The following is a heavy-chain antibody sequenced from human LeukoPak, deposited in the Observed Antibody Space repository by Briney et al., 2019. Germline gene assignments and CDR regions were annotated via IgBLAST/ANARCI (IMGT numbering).Heavy chain of an antibody. J-gene: IGHJ6*02. V-gene: IGHV4-4*02. CDR2: IYHSGST. D-gene: IGHD3-10*01. Sequence: PSGTLSLTCAVSGGSISSSNWWSWVRQPPGKGLEWIGEIYHSGSTNYNPSLKSRVTISVDKSTNQFSLKLSSVTAADTAVYYCARDRVTMVRGVIEVYYYGMDVWGQGTTVTVSS. CDR1: GGSISSSNW. CDR3: ARDRVTMVRGVIEVYYYGMDV.